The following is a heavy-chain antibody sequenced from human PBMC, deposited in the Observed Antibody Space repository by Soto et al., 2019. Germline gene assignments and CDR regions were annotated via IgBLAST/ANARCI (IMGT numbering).Heavy chain of an antibody. D-gene: IGHD3-3*01. Sequence: QVQLQQWGAGLLKPSETLSLTCAVYGGSFNDYYWSWIRQPPGKGLEWIGEINHSGSTNYNPSLKSRVTMSVDRSKNQFSLRLSSVAAADTAVYYCAGGRDTIFGVVSYFYYGMDAWGHGTTVSVSS. CDR3: AGGRDTIFGVVSYFYYGMDA. CDR2: INHSGST. J-gene: IGHJ6*02. V-gene: IGHV4-34*01. CDR1: GGSFNDYY.